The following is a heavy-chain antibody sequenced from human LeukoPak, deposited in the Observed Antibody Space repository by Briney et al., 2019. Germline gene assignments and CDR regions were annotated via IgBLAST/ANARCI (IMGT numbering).Heavy chain of an antibody. Sequence: GASVKVSCKASGYTFTSYDINWVRQATGQGLEWMGWMNPNSGNTGYAQKFQGRVTMTRNTSISTAYMELSSLRSEDTAVYYCARGRFKYGSGSYYYWGQGTLVTVSS. J-gene: IGHJ4*02. V-gene: IGHV1-8*01. D-gene: IGHD3-10*01. CDR2: MNPNSGNT. CDR1: GYTFTSYD. CDR3: ARGRFKYGSGSYYY.